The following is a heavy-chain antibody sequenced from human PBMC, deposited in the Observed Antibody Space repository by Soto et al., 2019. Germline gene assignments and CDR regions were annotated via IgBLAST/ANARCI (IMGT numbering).Heavy chain of an antibody. J-gene: IGHJ4*02. CDR1: GFTFNTYN. V-gene: IGHV3-48*02. D-gene: IGHD3-10*01. CDR2: ISSSSYTI. Sequence: GGSLRLSCTASGFTFNTYNMNWVRQAPGRGLEWVSYISSSSYTIKYADSVEGRFTVSRDNGKKSLYLQMNSLRDEDTAVYFCAREISLSAGSYFDYWGQGTLVTVSS. CDR3: AREISLSAGSYFDY.